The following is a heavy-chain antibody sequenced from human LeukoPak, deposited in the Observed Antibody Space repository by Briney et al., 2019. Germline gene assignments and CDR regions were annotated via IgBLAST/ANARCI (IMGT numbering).Heavy chain of an antibody. CDR2: IYHSGST. D-gene: IGHD3-3*01. Sequence: SETLSLTCAVSGGSISSGGYSWSWIRQPPGTGLEWIGYIYHSGSTYYNPSLKSRVTISVDRSKNQFSLKLSSVTAADTAVYYCARGLYEGSFDYWGQGTLVTVSS. CDR1: GGSISSGGYS. V-gene: IGHV4-30-2*01. CDR3: ARGLYEGSFDY. J-gene: IGHJ4*02.